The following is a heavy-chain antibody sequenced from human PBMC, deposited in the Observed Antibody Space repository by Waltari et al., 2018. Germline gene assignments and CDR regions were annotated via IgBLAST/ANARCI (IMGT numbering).Heavy chain of an antibody. CDR2: IYSGGST. D-gene: IGHD6-13*01. V-gene: IGHV3-23*03. CDR3: AKDAQQLNY. Sequence: EVQLLESGGGLVQPGGSLRLSCAASGFHFSSYAMSWVRQAPGKGLEWVSVIYSGGSTYYADSVKGRFTISRDNSKNTLYLQMNSLRAEDTAVYYCAKDAQQLNYWGQGTLVTVSS. CDR1: GFHFSSYA. J-gene: IGHJ4*02.